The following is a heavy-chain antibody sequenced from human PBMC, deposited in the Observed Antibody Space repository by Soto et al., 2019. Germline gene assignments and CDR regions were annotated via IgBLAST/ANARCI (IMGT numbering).Heavy chain of an antibody. CDR1: GFTFSSYA. Sequence: EVQLLESGGGLVQPGGSLRLSCAASGFTFSSYAMSWVRQAPGKGLEWASAISGSGGSTYYADSVKGRFTISRDNSKNTLYLQMNSLRAEDTAVYYCAKAIVATAVQTHYYYMDVWGKGTTVTVSS. J-gene: IGHJ6*03. CDR3: AKAIVATAVQTHYYYMDV. D-gene: IGHD5-12*01. V-gene: IGHV3-23*01. CDR2: ISGSGGST.